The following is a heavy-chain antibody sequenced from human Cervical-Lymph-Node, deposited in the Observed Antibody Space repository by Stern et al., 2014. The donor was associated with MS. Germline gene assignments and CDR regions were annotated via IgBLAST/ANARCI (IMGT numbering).Heavy chain of an antibody. D-gene: IGHD5-12*01. CDR3: ARNPSGYVPFDY. J-gene: IGHJ4*02. Sequence: EVQLLESGGGLVQPGGSLRLSCAASGFTFSSYGMNWVRQAPGKGLEWVSYISSSSSSLYYADSVKGRFTISRDNAKNSLYLQMNSLRDEDTAVYYCARNPSGYVPFDYWGQGTLVTVSS. CDR2: ISSSSSSL. CDR1: GFTFSSYG. V-gene: IGHV3-48*02.